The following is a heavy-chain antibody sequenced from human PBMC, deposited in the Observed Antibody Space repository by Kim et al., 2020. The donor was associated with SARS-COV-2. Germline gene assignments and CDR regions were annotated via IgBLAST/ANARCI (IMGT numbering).Heavy chain of an antibody. CDR1: GFTFSSYV. Sequence: GGSLRLSCAASGFTFSSYVMHWVRQAPGKGLEWVAIIWFDGSNRNYTDSVKGRFTISRDNSKNTLYLQMNSLRAEDTAVYYCARELWAMDVWGQGTTVTVSS. J-gene: IGHJ6*02. CDR2: IWFDGSNR. CDR3: ARELWAMDV. V-gene: IGHV3-33*08. D-gene: IGHD3-16*01.